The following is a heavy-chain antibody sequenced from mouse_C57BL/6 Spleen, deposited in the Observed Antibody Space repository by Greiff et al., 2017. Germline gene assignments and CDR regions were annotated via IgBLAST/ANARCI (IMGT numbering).Heavy chain of an antibody. Sequence: EVHLVESGPELVKPGASVKMSCKASGYTFTDYNMHWVKQSHGKSLEWIGYINPNNGGTSYNQKFKGKATLTVNKSSSTAYMELRSLTSEDSAVYYCARFYISGAMDYWGQGTSVTVSS. D-gene: IGHD4-1*01. CDR3: ARFYISGAMDY. V-gene: IGHV1-22*01. CDR1: GYTFTDYN. J-gene: IGHJ4*01. CDR2: INPNNGGT.